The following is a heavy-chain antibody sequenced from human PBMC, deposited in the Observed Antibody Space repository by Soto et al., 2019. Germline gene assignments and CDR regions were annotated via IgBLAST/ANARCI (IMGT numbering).Heavy chain of an antibody. D-gene: IGHD3-10*01. V-gene: IGHV4-59*01. J-gene: IGHJ6*02. CDR2: IYYSGST. Sequence: SETLSLTCTVSGFSISSYYWSWIRQPPGEGLEWIGYIYYSGSTNYNPSLKSRVTISVDTSKNQFSLKLSSVTAADTAVYYCARDVLWFGEPGGDYYYYGMDVWGQGTTVTSP. CDR1: GFSISSYY. CDR3: ARDVLWFGEPGGDYYYYGMDV.